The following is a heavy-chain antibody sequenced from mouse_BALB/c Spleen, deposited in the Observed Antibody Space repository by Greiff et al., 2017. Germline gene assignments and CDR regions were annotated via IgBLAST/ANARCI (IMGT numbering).Heavy chain of an antibody. D-gene: IGHD2-4*01. CDR3: ARGGSTMITTTGFAY. CDR1: SYTFTDYA. Sequence: QVQLKQSGPELVRPGVSVKISCKGSSYTFTDYAMHWVKQSHAKSLEWIGVISTYYGNTNYNQKFKGKATMTVDKSSSTAYMELARLTSEDSAVYYCARGGSTMITTTGFAYWGQGTLVTVSA. V-gene: IGHV1-67*01. J-gene: IGHJ3*01. CDR2: ISTYYGNT.